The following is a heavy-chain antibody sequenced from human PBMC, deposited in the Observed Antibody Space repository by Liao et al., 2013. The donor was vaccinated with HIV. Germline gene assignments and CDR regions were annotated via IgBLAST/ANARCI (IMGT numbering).Heavy chain of an antibody. V-gene: IGHV4-61*10. J-gene: IGHJ4*02. Sequence: QVQLQESGPGLVKPSETLSLTCTVSGGSISRGSYYWSWIRQPAGKGLEWIGYILYTGSTNYNPSLKNRVTISVDTSKNQFSLKLRSVTTADTAVYYCARAPYYSGSGSYSNSIPFDCWGQGTLVTVSS. CDR2: ILYTGST. CDR3: ARAPYYSGSGSYSNSIPFDC. D-gene: IGHD3-10*01. CDR1: GGSISRGSYY.